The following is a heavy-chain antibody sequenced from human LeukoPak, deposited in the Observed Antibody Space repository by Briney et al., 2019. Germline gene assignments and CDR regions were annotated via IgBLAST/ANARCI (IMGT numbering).Heavy chain of an antibody. J-gene: IGHJ4*02. CDR1: GYTFTSYD. CDR2: MNPNSGNT. D-gene: IGHD6-25*01. V-gene: IGHV1-8*03. CDR3: ARDVGGKRLHQLGSDY. Sequence: GASVKVSCKASGYTFTSYDINWVRQATGQGLEWMGWMNPNSGNTGYAQKFQGRVTITRNTSISTAYMELSSLRSDDTAVYYCARDVGGKRLHQLGSDYWGQGTLVTVSS.